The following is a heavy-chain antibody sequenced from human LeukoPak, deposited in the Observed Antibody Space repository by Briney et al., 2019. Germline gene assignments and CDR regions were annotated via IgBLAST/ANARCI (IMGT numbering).Heavy chain of an antibody. CDR1: GFTCSSYG. J-gene: IGHJ4*02. D-gene: IGHD4-17*01. V-gene: IGHV3-30*18. Sequence: GRSLRLSCAASGFTCSSYGMHWVRQAPGKGLEWVAVISYDGSNKYYADSVKGRFTISRDNSKNTLYLQMNSLRAEDTAVYYCAKDAIDYGDSGPFDYWGQGTLVTVAS. CDR2: ISYDGSNK. CDR3: AKDAIDYGDSGPFDY.